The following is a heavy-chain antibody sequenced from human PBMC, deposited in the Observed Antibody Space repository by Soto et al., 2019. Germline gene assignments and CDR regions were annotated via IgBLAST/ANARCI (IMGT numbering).Heavy chain of an antibody. CDR2: INTDGSGT. J-gene: IGHJ4*02. V-gene: IGHV3-74*01. Sequence: GGSLRLSCAASGFTFTNYWMHWVRQVPGKGLVWVSRINTDGSGTSYADSVKGRFTISRDNARNTLYLQMNSLRDEDTAVYYCTTVFAFWGQGTPVTV. CDR3: TTVFAF. D-gene: IGHD1-1*01. CDR1: GFTFTNYW.